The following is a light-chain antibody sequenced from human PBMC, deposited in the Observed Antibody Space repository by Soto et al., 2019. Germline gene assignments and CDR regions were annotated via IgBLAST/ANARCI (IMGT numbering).Light chain of an antibody. Sequence: DIQMTQSPSSLSASVGARSPLLGREGRGFRVFLAWFQQKPGKAPKRLIYAASSLESGVPSRFSGSGSGTEFTLTISSLQPEDFATYYCLQHNTFPFTFGPGTKVDIK. CDR1: RGFRVF. V-gene: IGKV1-17*01. CDR2: AAS. J-gene: IGKJ3*01. CDR3: LQHNTFPFT.